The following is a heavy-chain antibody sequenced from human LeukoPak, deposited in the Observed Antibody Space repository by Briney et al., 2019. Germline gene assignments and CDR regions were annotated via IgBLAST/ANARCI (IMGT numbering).Heavy chain of an antibody. D-gene: IGHD2-2*02. CDR1: GFTFSSYA. CDR3: AKDQRIPAAIRHFDY. J-gene: IGHJ4*02. Sequence: GGSLRLSCAASGFTFSSYAMSWVRQAPGKGLEWVSAISGSGGSTYYADSVKGRFTISRDNSKNTLCLQMNSLRAEDAAVYYCAKDQRIPAAIRHFDYWGQGTLVTVSS. CDR2: ISGSGGST. V-gene: IGHV3-23*01.